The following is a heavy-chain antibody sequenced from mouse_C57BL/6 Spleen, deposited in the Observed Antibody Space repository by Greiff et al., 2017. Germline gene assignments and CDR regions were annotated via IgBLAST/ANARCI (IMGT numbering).Heavy chain of an antibody. CDR3: AREGHYSNVIDY. CDR1: GYTFTSYW. D-gene: IGHD2-5*01. J-gene: IGHJ2*01. CDR2: INPSDSET. Sequence: QVQLQQPGAELVRPGSSVKLSCKASGYTFTSYWMHWVKQRPIQGLEWIGNINPSDSETHYNQKFKDKATLTVDKSSSTAYMQLSSLTSEDSAVYYCAREGHYSNVIDYWGQGTTLTVSS. V-gene: IGHV1-52*01.